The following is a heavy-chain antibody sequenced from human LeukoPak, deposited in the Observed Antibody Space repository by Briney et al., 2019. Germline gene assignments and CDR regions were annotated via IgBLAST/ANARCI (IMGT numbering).Heavy chain of an antibody. CDR1: GFTFSSYI. J-gene: IGHJ4*02. CDR2: ISYDGSNK. V-gene: IGHV3-30-3*01. D-gene: IGHD5-18*01. Sequence: PGGSLRLSCAASGFTFSSYIMNWVRQAPGKGLEWVAVISYDGSNKYYADSVKGRFTISRDNSKNTLYLQMNSLRAEDTAVYYCARTRGYSYGYEVDYWGQGTLVTISS. CDR3: ARTRGYSYGYEVDY.